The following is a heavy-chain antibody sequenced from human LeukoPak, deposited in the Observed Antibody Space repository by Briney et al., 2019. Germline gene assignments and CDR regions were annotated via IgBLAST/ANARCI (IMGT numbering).Heavy chain of an antibody. D-gene: IGHD3-3*01. Sequence: PGGSLRLSCAASGFTFSSYAMHWVRQAPGKGLEWVAVISYDGSNKYYADSVKGRFTISRDNSKNTLYLQMNSLRAEDTAVYYCAKDYGSVLRFLEWLRPTFPQGYMDVWGKGTTVTVSS. CDR3: AKDYGSVLRFLEWLRPTFPQGYMDV. V-gene: IGHV3-30*04. CDR1: GFTFSSYA. CDR2: ISYDGSNK. J-gene: IGHJ6*03.